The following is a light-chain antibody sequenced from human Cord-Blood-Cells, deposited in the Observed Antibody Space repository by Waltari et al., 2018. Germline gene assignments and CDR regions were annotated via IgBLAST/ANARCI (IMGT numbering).Light chain of an antibody. V-gene: IGLV1-47*01. Sequence: QSVLTQPPSASGTPGQRVTISCSGSSSNIGRNYVYCYQQLPGTAPKLLIYRNKQRPSGVPDRFSGSKSGTSASLAISGLRSEDEADYYCAAWDDSLSGPVWVFGGGTKLTVL. CDR3: AAWDDSLSGPVWV. CDR2: RNK. CDR1: SSNIGRNY. J-gene: IGLJ3*02.